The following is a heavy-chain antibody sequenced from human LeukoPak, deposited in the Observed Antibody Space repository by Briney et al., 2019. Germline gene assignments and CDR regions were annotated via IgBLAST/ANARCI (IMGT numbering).Heavy chain of an antibody. D-gene: IGHD4-17*01. CDR1: GGSISSSSYY. Sequence: PSETLSLTCTVSGGSISSSSYYWGWIRQPPGKGLEWIGSIYYSGSTYYNPSLKSRVTISVDTSKNQFSLKLSSVTAADTAVYYCARVAGYGAYLNYYYYYYMDVWGKGTTVTVSS. CDR2: IYYSGST. J-gene: IGHJ6*03. CDR3: ARVAGYGAYLNYYYYYYMDV. V-gene: IGHV4-39*07.